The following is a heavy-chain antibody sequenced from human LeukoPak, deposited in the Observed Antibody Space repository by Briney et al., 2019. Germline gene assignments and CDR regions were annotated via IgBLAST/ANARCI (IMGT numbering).Heavy chain of an antibody. J-gene: IGHJ5*01. CDR1: GFTFSSYA. V-gene: IGHV3-23*01. D-gene: IGHD2-2*01. Sequence: GGSLRLSCVVSGFTFSSYAMSWVRQAPGKGLEWVSGISGSGGSTYYADSVKGRFTISRDNTKNTLYLQMNSLRAEDTAVYYCAKDRNAPGRYCSSTSCFPFDSWGQGTLVTVSS. CDR2: ISGSGGST. CDR3: AKDRNAPGRYCSSTSCFPFDS.